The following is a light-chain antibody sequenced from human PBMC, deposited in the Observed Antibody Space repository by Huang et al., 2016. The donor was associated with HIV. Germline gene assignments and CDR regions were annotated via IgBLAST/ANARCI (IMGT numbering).Light chain of an antibody. CDR1: QSVSSC. J-gene: IGKJ4*01. CDR2: DAS. V-gene: IGKV3-11*01. CDR3: QQCNNLLT. Sequence: EIVLTQSPATLSLSPRERATLSCRASQSVSSCLAWYQQKPGQSPRLLIYDASNRATGIPARFSGSGSGTDFTLTISSLEPEDFAVYYCQQCNNLLTFGGGTEVEIK.